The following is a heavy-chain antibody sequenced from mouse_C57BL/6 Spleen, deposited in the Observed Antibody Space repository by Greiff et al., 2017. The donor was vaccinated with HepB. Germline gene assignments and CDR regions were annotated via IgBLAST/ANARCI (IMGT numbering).Heavy chain of an antibody. Sequence: QVQLQQSGAELVRPGASVKLSCKASGYTFTDYYINWVKQRPGQGLEWIARIYPGSGNTYYNEKFKGKATLTAEKSSSTAYMQLSSLTSEDSAVYFCASIDWDGGMDYWGQGTSVTVSS. CDR1: GYTFTDYY. CDR2: IYPGSGNT. V-gene: IGHV1-76*01. CDR3: ASIDWDGGMDY. J-gene: IGHJ4*01. D-gene: IGHD4-1*01.